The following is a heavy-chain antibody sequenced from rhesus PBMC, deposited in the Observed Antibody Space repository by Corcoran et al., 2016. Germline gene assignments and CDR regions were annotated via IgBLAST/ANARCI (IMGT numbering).Heavy chain of an antibody. Sequence: QLQLQESGPGLVKPSETLSVTCAVSGGSISSSYWSWIRQAPGKGLEWIGYIYGSGSSTNYNPSLKSRVTLSVDTSKNQRSLKLSSVTAADTAVYYCASDPNYGLNVWGPGVLVTVSS. CDR3: ASDPNYGLNV. CDR2: IYGSGSST. J-gene: IGHJ5-1*01. V-gene: IGHV4-169*02. CDR1: GGSISSSY. D-gene: IGHD1-26*01.